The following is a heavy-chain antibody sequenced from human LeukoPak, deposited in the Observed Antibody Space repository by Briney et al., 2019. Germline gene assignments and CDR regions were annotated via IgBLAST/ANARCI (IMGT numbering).Heavy chain of an antibody. V-gene: IGHV3-74*01. CDR1: GFTFSSYW. Sequence: GRSLRLSCAGSGFTFSSYWMHWVRQAPGKGLVWVSRINSDGSSTNYADSVKGRFTISRDNAKNTLYLQMNSLRAEDTAVYYCTRVYGSGSYTFDCWGQGTLVTVSS. CDR3: TRVYGSGSYTFDC. J-gene: IGHJ4*02. CDR2: INSDGSST. D-gene: IGHD3-10*01.